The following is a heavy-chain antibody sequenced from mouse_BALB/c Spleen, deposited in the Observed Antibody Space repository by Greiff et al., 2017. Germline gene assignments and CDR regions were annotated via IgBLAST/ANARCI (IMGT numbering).Heavy chain of an antibody. CDR1: GYTFTSYT. CDR3: ARRDYYGSSYGYFDV. D-gene: IGHD1-1*01. V-gene: IGHV1-4*01. CDR2: INPSSGYT. Sequence: VQLQQSGAELARPGASVKMSCKASGYTFTSYTMHWVKQRPGQGLEWIGYINPSSGYTNYNQKFKDKATLTADKSSSTAYMQLSSLTSEDSAVYYCARRDYYGSSYGYFDVWGAGTTVTVSS. J-gene: IGHJ1*01.